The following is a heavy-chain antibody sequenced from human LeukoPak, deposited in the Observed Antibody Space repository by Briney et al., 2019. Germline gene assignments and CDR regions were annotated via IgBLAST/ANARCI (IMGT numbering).Heavy chain of an antibody. CDR2: ISGSGGST. J-gene: IGHJ5*02. D-gene: IGHD3-10*01. V-gene: IGHV3-23*01. CDR3: AKGRDYCCGSGSSTGWFDP. Sequence: GGSLRLSCAASGFTFSSYAMSWVRQAPGKGLEWVSAISGSGGSTYYADSVKGRFTISRDNSKNTLYLQMNSLRAEDTAVYYCAKGRDYCCGSGSSTGWFDPWGQGTLVTVSS. CDR1: GFTFSSYA.